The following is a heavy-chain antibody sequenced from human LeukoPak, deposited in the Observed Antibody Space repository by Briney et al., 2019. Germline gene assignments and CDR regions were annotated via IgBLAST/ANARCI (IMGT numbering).Heavy chain of an antibody. CDR3: ARDLDDSSAQLDY. J-gene: IGHJ4*02. CDR1: GFTFSSYG. Sequence: GGSLRLSCAASGFTFSSYGMHWVRQAPGKGLEWVAVISYDGSNKYYADSVKGRFTISRDNSKNTLYLQMNSLRAEDTAVYYCARDLDDSSAQLDYWGQGTLVTVSS. V-gene: IGHV3-30*03. CDR2: ISYDGSNK. D-gene: IGHD3-22*01.